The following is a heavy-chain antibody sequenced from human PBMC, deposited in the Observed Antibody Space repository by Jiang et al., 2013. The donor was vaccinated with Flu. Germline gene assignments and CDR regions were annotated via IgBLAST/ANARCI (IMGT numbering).Heavy chain of an antibody. CDR1: GLQVYQPL. CDR3: ARVWSGFYNNDY. D-gene: IGHD3-3*01. V-gene: IGHV5-10-1*01. Sequence: SGLQVYQPLDHLGAPDARERPGVDGRIDPSDSYTTYSPSFQGHVTISVDKSVNTAYLQWSSLKAPDSAMYYCARVWSGFYNNDYWGQGTLVTVSS. J-gene: IGHJ4*02. CDR2: IDPSDSYT.